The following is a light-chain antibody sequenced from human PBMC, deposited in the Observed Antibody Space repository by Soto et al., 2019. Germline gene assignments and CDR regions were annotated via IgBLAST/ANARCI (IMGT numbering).Light chain of an antibody. CDR3: QKRYSTLAT. Sequence: DIQINKAPLTLSASVGDRVSITCRASQSIGRYLNWYQNKTGKAPKVVIYAASSLQSGVTSRFSGSGYGTDGTLNISSLQPEDGGTYYGQKRYSTLATFGGGTKGDIK. CDR2: AAS. CDR1: QSIGRY. V-gene: IGKV1-39*01. J-gene: IGKJ4*01.